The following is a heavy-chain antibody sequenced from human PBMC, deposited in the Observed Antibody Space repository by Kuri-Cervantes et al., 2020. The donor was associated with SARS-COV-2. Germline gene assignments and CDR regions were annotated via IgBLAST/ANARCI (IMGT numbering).Heavy chain of an antibody. V-gene: IGHV2-5*05. CDR1: GFSLSSSGVG. CDR3: AHIGGENGTYWRRNWFDP. CDR2: IYWDDDK. J-gene: IGHJ5*02. D-gene: IGHD3-10*01. Sequence: SGPTLVKPTQTLTLTCTCSGFSLSSSGVGVGWIRQPPGKALEWLALIYWDDDKRYGPSLKSRLAIIKDTSKNQVVLTMTNMDPVDTATYYCAHIGGENGTYWRRNWFDPWGQGTLVTVSS.